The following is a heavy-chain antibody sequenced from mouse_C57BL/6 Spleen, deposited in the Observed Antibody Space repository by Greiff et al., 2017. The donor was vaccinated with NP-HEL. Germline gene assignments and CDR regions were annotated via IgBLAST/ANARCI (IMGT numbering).Heavy chain of an antibody. D-gene: IGHD2-3*01. J-gene: IGHJ4*01. CDR2: IRLKSDNYAT. V-gene: IGHV6-3*01. CDR1: GFTFSNYW. CDR3: TGAGYLTYYAMDY. Sequence: EVKVEESGGGLVQPGGSMKLSCVASGFTFSNYWMNWVRQSPEKGLEWVAQIRLKSDNYATQYAESVKGRFTISRDDSKSSVYLQMNNLRAEDTGIYYCTGAGYLTYYAMDYWGQGTSVTVSS.